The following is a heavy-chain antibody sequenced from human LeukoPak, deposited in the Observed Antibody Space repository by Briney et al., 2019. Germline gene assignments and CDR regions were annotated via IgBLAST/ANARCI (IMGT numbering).Heavy chain of an antibody. CDR2: IYRGDGT. CDR3: ARRTFPNDAFDV. V-gene: IGHV3-66*04. Sequence: GGSLRLSCVASGFTGSSHYMSWVRQAPGKGLEWVSVIYRGDGTYYADSVKGRFTISRDNPKRSLYLQMNSLRAEDTAVYYCARRTFPNDAFDVWGQGTVVTVSS. CDR1: GFTGSSHY. J-gene: IGHJ3*01. D-gene: IGHD1-7*01.